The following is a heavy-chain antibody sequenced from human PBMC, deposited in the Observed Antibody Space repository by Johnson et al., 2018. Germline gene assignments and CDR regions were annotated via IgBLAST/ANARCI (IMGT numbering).Heavy chain of an antibody. V-gene: IGHV3-30*18. CDR2: ISYDGSNK. J-gene: IGHJ3*02. D-gene: IGHD6-19*01. CDR3: AKAPGGWYFAFDI. Sequence: QVQLQESGGGVVQPGRSLRLSCAASGFTFSSYGMHWVRQAPGKGLEWVAVISYDGSNKYYADSVKGRFTISRDNSQNTLYLQMNSLGAEDTAVYYCAKAPGGWYFAFDIWGQGTMVTVSS. CDR1: GFTFSSYG.